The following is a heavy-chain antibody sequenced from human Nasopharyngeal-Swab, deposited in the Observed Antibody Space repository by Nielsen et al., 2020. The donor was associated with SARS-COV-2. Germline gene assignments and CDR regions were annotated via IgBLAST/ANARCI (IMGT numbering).Heavy chain of an antibody. CDR3: ARDLDYYDSSGYYNDAFDI. Sequence: GESLKISCAASGFTFSDYYMSWIRQAPGKGLEWVSYISSSSSYIYYADSVKGRFTISRDNAKNSLYLQMNSLRAEDTAVYYCARDLDYYDSSGYYNDAFDIWGQGTMVTVSS. V-gene: IGHV3-11*06. D-gene: IGHD3-22*01. J-gene: IGHJ3*02. CDR2: ISSSSSYI. CDR1: GFTFSDYY.